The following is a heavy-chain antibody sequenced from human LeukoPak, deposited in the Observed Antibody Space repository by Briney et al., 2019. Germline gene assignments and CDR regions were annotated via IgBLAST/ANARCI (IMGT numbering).Heavy chain of an antibody. Sequence: GGSLRLSCAASGFSVSGHYMSWVRQAPGKGLQWVSILFTDGTTYYADSVKGRFTISRDNSKNTLYLQMNSLRAEDTAVYYCARDAGNSGYGCDLWGQGTLVTVSS. CDR2: LFTDGTT. CDR1: GFSVSGHY. D-gene: IGHD5-12*01. J-gene: IGHJ5*02. CDR3: ARDAGNSGYGCDL. V-gene: IGHV3-53*01.